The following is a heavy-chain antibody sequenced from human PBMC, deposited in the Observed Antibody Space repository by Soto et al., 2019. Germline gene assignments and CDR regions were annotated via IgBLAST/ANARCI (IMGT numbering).Heavy chain of an antibody. CDR1: GLIFSAYV. D-gene: IGHD6-13*01. J-gene: IGHJ3*02. Sequence: QVQLVESGGGVAQPGGSLRLSCSTSGLIFSAYVMHWVRQAPGKGLEWVAVIRYDGTNKDYADSVKGRFTISRDNSKNILDLQMNSLRAADTAVYYCARGDDSSSWFNAFDIWGQGTMVIVSS. CDR3: ARGDDSSSWFNAFDI. CDR2: IRYDGTNK. V-gene: IGHV3-33*01.